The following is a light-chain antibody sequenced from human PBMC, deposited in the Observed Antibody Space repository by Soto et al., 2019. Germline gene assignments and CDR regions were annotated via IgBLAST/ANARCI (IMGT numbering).Light chain of an antibody. V-gene: IGLV2-8*01. J-gene: IGLJ1*01. CDR3: CSYGGSRNYV. CDR1: SRDIGGYNF. Sequence: QSALTQPPSASGSPGQSVTISCTGSSRDIGGYNFVSWYRQHPGKAPQLLIYQVSQRPSGVPDRFSGSKSGNTASLTVSGLQAEDEADYYCCSYGGSRNYVFGTGTKLTVL. CDR2: QVS.